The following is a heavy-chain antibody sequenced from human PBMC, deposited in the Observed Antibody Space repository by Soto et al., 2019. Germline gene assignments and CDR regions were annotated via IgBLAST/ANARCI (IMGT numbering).Heavy chain of an antibody. CDR1: GYTFSSYA. CDR2: IHAGNGDT. V-gene: IGHV1-3*01. CDR3: ARVPRYTSDIVEVPAVMFDDWFVP. D-gene: IGHD2-2*01. Sequence: QVQLVQSGAEVKKPGASVKVSCKASGYTFSSYAVQWVRQAPGQSLEWIGWIHAGNGDTKYSQKFHGRVTLTEDTSANTAYMDLSSLRSEDTAVYYCARVPRYTSDIVEVPAVMFDDWFVPWGQGTLVTVSS. J-gene: IGHJ5*02.